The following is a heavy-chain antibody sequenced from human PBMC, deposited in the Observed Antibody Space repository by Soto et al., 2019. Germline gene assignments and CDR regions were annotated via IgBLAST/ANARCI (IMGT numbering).Heavy chain of an antibody. Sequence: SETLSLTCTVSGGSISSYYWSWIRQPPGKGLEWIASGSTNYNPSLKSRVTISVDTSKNQFSLKLSSVTAADTAVYYCASRSVLGYFFDYWGQGTLVTVSS. D-gene: IGHD3-10*01. J-gene: IGHJ4*02. V-gene: IGHV4-4*09. CDR1: GGSISSYY. CDR3: ASRSVLGYFFDY. CDR2: SGST.